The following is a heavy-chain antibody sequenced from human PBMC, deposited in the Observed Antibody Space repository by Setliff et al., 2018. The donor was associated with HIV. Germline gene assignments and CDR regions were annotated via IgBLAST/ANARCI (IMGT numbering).Heavy chain of an antibody. CDR3: AIGGGDGHPTWVY. V-gene: IGHV1-3*04. CDR2: INTGGHQT. J-gene: IGHJ4*02. CDR1: GYTFTTYA. Sequence: ASVKVSCKASGYTFTTYALHWVRQAPGQRLEWMGWINTGGHQTKYSEKFQDRVTITTDTSASTAYLQLSTLRSEDTAVFYCAIGGGDGHPTWVYWGLGTLVTVSS. D-gene: IGHD3-16*01.